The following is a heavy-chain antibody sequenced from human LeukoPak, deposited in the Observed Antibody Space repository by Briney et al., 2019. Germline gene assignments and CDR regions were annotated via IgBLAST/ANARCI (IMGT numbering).Heavy chain of an antibody. CDR2: IFWDDDK. V-gene: IGHV2-5*02. CDR1: GFSLSTSGVG. CDR3: AHIARSYYDILTGYYKAPSFDP. J-gene: IGHJ5*02. Sequence: SGPTLVNPTQTLTLTCTFSGFSLSTSGVGVGWIRQPPGKALEWLALIFWDDDKRYSPSLKSRLTITKDTSKNQVVLTMTNMDPVDTATYYCAHIARSYYDILTGYYKAPSFDPWGQGTLVTVSS. D-gene: IGHD3-9*01.